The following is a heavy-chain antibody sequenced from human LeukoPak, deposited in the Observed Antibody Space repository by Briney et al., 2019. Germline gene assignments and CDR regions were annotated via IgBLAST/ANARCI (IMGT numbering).Heavy chain of an antibody. CDR3: VKGRCSGSSCYGGDY. V-gene: IGHV3-64D*06. Sequence: GGSLRLSCSASGFTFSSYAMNWVRQAPGKGLEYVSAITSNGGSTYYADSVKGRFTTSRDNSKNTLYLQMSSLRAEDRAVYYCVKGRCSGSSCYGGDYWGQGTLVTVSS. CDR2: ITSNGGST. J-gene: IGHJ4*02. CDR1: GFTFSSYA. D-gene: IGHD2-2*01.